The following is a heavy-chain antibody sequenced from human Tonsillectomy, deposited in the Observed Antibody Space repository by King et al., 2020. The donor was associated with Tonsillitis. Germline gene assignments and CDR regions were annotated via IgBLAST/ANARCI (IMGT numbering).Heavy chain of an antibody. Sequence: VQLQESGPGLVKPSETLSLTCTVFGCSISSYYWTWIRQPPGKGLEWIGSIYYIWSTNYNPSLKSRVTISVDTSKHQFSLKLSSVTAGDTAVYYCARTSAAADLDYWGQGTLVTVSS. V-gene: IGHV4-59*01. CDR1: GCSISSYY. D-gene: IGHD6-13*01. CDR3: ARTSAAADLDY. CDR2: IYYIWST. J-gene: IGHJ4*02.